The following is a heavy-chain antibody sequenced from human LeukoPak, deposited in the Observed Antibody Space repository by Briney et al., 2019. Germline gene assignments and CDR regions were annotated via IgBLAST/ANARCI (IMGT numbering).Heavy chain of an antibody. Sequence: GGSLRLSCAASGFTFSSYEMNWARQAPGKGLEWISYISASGTITHYADSVEGRFTISRDNAKNSLYLQMNSLRAEDTAVYYCARDLITMVRGVLDYWGQGTLVTVSS. J-gene: IGHJ4*02. CDR2: ISASGTIT. D-gene: IGHD3-10*01. V-gene: IGHV3-48*03. CDR3: ARDLITMVRGVLDY. CDR1: GFTFSSYE.